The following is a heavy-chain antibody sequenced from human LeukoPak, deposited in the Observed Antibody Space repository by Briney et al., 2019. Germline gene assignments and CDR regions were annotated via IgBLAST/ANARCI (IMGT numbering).Heavy chain of an antibody. V-gene: IGHV4-39*07. J-gene: IGHJ4*02. Sequence: SETLSLTCTVSGGSISSSSYYWGWIRQPPGKGLEWIGSICYSGSTYYNPSLKSRVTISVDTSKNQFSLKLSSVTAADTAVYYCARDGRDGYNNFDYWGQGTLVTVSS. CDR3: ARDGRDGYNNFDY. D-gene: IGHD5-24*01. CDR1: GGSISSSSYY. CDR2: ICYSGST.